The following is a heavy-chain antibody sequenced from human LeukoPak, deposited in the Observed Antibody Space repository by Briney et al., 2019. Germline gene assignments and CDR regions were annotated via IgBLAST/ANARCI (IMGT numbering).Heavy chain of an antibody. CDR1: ESTFNIYW. D-gene: IGHD2-8*01. CDR2: INQDGSKN. CDR3: ARERNTINGDYFDN. Sequence: PGGSLRLSCAASESTFNIYWMTWVRQAPGKGLEWVANINQDGSKNDYVDSVKGRFIISRDNAKNSLFLQMNSLTVADTAMYYCARERNTINGDYFDNWGQGTLVSVSS. V-gene: IGHV3-7*01. J-gene: IGHJ4*01.